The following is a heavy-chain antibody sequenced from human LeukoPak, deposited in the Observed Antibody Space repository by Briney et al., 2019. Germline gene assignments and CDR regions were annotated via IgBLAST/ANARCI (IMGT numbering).Heavy chain of an antibody. Sequence: GGSLRLSCAASGFTFSSYGMHWVRQAPGKGLEWVAVIWYDGSNKYYADSVKGRFTISRDNSKNTLYLQMNSLRAEDTAVYYCARDEGRYCSSTSCYGEDWCWGQGTLVTVSS. J-gene: IGHJ4*02. CDR2: IWYDGSNK. V-gene: IGHV3-33*01. CDR1: GFTFSSYG. D-gene: IGHD2-2*01. CDR3: ARDEGRYCSSTSCYGEDWC.